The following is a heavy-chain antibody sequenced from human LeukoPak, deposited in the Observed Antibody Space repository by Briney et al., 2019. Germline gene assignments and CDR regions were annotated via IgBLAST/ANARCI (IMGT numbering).Heavy chain of an antibody. D-gene: IGHD6-13*01. J-gene: IGHJ4*02. CDR1: GFSFDDHA. V-gene: IGHV3-9*01. CDR3: AKDKYSSSLSEFDY. Sequence: PGGSLRLSCAASGFSFDDHAMHWVRQAPGKGLEWVSGISWNSNSIDYADSVKGRFTISRDNAKNSLYLQMNSLTSEDTALYYCAKDKYSSSLSEFDYWGQGTLVTVSS. CDR2: ISWNSNSI.